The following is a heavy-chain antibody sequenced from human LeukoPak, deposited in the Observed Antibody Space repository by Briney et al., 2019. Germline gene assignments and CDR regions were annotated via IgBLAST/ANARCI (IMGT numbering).Heavy chain of an antibody. CDR3: ARGHKYRSGYTVTELGAGYFDS. D-gene: IGHD5-18*01. CDR2: IYHSGST. CDR1: DYSIRSGYY. V-gene: IGHV4-38-2*02. J-gene: IGHJ4*02. Sequence: PSETLSLTCSVSDYSIRSGYYWGWIRQPPGKGLEWVASIYHSGSTYYNPSLKSRVTISVDTSKNQFSLRLNSVTAADTAVYYCARGHKYRSGYTVTELGAGYFDSWGQGTLVTVSS.